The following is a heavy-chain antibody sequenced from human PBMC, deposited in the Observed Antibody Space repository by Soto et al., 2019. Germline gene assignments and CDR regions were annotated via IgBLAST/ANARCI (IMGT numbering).Heavy chain of an antibody. V-gene: IGHV1-69*04. Sequence: GASVKVSCKASGGTFSSYTISWVRQAPGQGLEWMGRIIPILGIANYAQKFQGRVTITADKSTSTAYMELSSLRSEDTAVYYCAREGDDSSGSNWFDPWGQGTLVTVSS. CDR3: AREGDDSSGSNWFDP. D-gene: IGHD3-22*01. CDR2: IIPILGIA. J-gene: IGHJ5*02. CDR1: GGTFSSYT.